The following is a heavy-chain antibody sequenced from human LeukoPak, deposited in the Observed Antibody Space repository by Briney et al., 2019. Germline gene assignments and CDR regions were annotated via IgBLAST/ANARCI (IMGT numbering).Heavy chain of an antibody. V-gene: IGHV4-59*08. D-gene: IGHD3-16*01. J-gene: IGHJ5*02. CDR3: ARRSQENGMITANNWFDP. Sequence: SETLSLTCTVSGGSISSSYWGWIGQPPGKGLEWIGYIYYSGSTKYNPSLKSRVTISVDTSKNQFSLKLTSVTAADTAVYYCARRSQENGMITANNWFDPWGQGTLVTVSS. CDR2: IYYSGST. CDR1: GGSISSSY.